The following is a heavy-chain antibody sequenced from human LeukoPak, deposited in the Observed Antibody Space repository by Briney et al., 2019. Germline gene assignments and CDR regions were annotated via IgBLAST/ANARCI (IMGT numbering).Heavy chain of an antibody. Sequence: ASVKVSCKASGYTFTSYGISWVRQAPGQGLEWMGWISACNGNTNYAQKLQGRVTMTTGTSTSTAYMELRSLRSDDTAVYYCARDASSSSWPYYFDYWGQGTLVTVSS. CDR3: ARDASSSSWPYYFDY. CDR2: ISACNGNT. J-gene: IGHJ4*02. V-gene: IGHV1-18*01. D-gene: IGHD6-13*01. CDR1: GYTFTSYG.